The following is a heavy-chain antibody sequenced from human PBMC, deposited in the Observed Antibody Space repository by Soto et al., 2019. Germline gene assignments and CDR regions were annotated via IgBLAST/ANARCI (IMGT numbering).Heavy chain of an antibody. CDR2: ISPSGGST. J-gene: IGHJ4*02. CDR1: GYTFTSHY. D-gene: IGHD2-15*01. CDR3: ARDQVAGTYYFDY. V-gene: IGHV1-46*01. Sequence: QVQLVQSGAEVRKAGASVKVSCKASGYTFTSHYLHWVRQAPGQGLEWMGVISPSGGSTTYAQKFQGRVTMTRDTSTSTVYMELSSLRSEDTAVYYCARDQVAGTYYFDYWGQGTLVTVSS.